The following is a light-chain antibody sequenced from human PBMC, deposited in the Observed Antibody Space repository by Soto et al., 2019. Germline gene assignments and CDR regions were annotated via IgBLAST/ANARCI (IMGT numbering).Light chain of an antibody. CDR2: DVT. V-gene: IGLV2-14*01. CDR1: TSYFGIYNY. CDR3: SSYTCSTDYG. J-gene: IGLJ1*01. Sequence: QSVLTQPVSVSGSPVQSLTISCTGTTSYFGIYNYVSWYQHHPGKAPKPVIYDVTKRHSEVSNRFSGSKSGNTASMTISGLQAEDEADYSCSSYTCSTDYGFGTGTKVTVL.